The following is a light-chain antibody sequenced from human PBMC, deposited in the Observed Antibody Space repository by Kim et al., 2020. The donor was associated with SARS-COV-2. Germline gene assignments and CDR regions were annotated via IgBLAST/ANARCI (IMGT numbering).Light chain of an antibody. Sequence: SPGERAPLSCRASQSVSGNLAWYQHKPGQAPRLLIYGASTRATGIPARFSGSGSGTEFTLTISSLQSEDFAVYYCQQYNNWPPWTFGQGTKVEIK. CDR3: QQYNNWPPWT. J-gene: IGKJ1*01. CDR1: QSVSGN. CDR2: GAS. V-gene: IGKV3-15*01.